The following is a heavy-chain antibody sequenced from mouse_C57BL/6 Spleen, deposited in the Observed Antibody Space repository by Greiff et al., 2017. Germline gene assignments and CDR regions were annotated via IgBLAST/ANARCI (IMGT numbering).Heavy chain of an antibody. CDR2: IYPGGGYP. CDR3: ARRGFYDGTGYWYFDV. J-gene: IGHJ1*03. Sequence: VQLQQSGAELVRPGTSVKMSCKASGYTFTNYWIGWAKQRPGHGLEWIGDIYPGGGYPNYNEKFKGKATLTADKSSSTAYMQFSSLTSEDSAIYYCARRGFYDGTGYWYFDVWGTGTTVTVSS. V-gene: IGHV1-63*01. CDR1: GYTFTNYW. D-gene: IGHD2-3*01.